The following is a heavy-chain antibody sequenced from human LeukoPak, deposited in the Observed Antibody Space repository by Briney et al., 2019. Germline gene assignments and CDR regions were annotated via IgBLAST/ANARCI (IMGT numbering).Heavy chain of an antibody. V-gene: IGHV1-18*01. Sequence: GASVKVSCKASGYTFTSYGISWVRQAPGQGLEWMGWISAYNGNTNYAQKLQGRVTMTTDTSTSTAYMELRSLRSDDTAVYYCARARSITTVTYYYYYYMDVWGKGTTVTVSS. CDR1: GYTFTSYG. CDR3: ARARSITTVTYYYYYYMDV. CDR2: ISAYNGNT. D-gene: IGHD4-17*01. J-gene: IGHJ6*03.